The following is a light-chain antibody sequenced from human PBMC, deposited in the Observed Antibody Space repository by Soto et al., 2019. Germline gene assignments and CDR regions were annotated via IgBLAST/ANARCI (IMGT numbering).Light chain of an antibody. CDR3: QQYNSWPPRT. Sequence: EIVMTQSPASLSVSPGETATLSCRASQSISTSLAWYQQKPGQAPSLLIYGASTRATGIPARFSGSGSGTEFTLTISSLQSEDSALYYCQQYNSWPPRTFGQGTKLEIK. V-gene: IGKV3-15*01. CDR2: GAS. J-gene: IGKJ2*01. CDR1: QSISTS.